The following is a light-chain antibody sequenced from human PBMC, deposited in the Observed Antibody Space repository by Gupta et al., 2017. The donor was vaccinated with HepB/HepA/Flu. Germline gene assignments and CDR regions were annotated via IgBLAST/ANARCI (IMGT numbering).Light chain of an antibody. Sequence: QSALTQPRSVSGSPGPSVTISCTGTSSDVGGYIYVSWYQHHPGKAPKLVIYDVTKRPSGVPDRFSGSKSGNTASLTISGLQAEDDADYYCCSYAGTYIHYVFGTGTKVTVL. V-gene: IGLV2-11*01. CDR2: DVT. CDR1: SSDVGGYIY. J-gene: IGLJ1*01. CDR3: CSYAGTYIHYV.